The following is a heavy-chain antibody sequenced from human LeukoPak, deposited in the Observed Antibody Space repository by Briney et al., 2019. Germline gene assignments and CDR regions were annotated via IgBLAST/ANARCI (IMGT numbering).Heavy chain of an antibody. D-gene: IGHD2-2*01. J-gene: IGHJ4*02. CDR1: GFTFSSYA. V-gene: IGHV3-23*01. CDR2: ISGSGGST. Sequence: GGSLGLSCAASGFTFSSYAMSWVRQAPGKGLEWVSAISGSGGSTYYADSVKGRFTISRDNSKNTLYLQMNSLRAEDTAVYYCAKDPQDIVVVPAAFDYWGQGTLVTVSS. CDR3: AKDPQDIVVVPAAFDY.